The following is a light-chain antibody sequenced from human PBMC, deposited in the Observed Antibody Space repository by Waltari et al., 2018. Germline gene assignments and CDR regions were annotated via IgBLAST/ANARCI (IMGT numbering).Light chain of an antibody. J-gene: IGKJ2*01. Sequence: DIVMTQSTDSLAVSLGERATINCKSSQSVFYSSKNKNNLAWYQQKPGQPPKLLIYWASTRESGVPDRFSGSGSGTDFTLTISSLQAEDVAVYYCQQYYTTPYTFGQGTKLEIK. CDR2: WAS. CDR1: QSVFYSSKNKNN. V-gene: IGKV4-1*01. CDR3: QQYYTTPYT.